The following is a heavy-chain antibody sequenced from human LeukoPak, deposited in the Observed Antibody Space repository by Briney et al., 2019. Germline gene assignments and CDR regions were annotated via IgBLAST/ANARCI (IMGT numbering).Heavy chain of an antibody. CDR3: ASTQAYYDFWSGYSPLTD. D-gene: IGHD3-3*01. Sequence: ASVKVSCKASGGTFSSYAISWVRQAPGQGLEWMGGIIPIFGTANYAQKFQGRVTITADESTSTAYMGLSSLRSEDTAVYYCASTQAYYDFWSGYSPLTDWGQGTLVTVSS. V-gene: IGHV1-69*13. CDR2: IIPIFGTA. J-gene: IGHJ4*02. CDR1: GGTFSSYA.